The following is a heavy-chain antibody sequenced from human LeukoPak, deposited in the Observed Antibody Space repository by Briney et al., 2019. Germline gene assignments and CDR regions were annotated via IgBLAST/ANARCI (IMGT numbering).Heavy chain of an antibody. CDR2: IHYTGST. D-gene: IGHD6-19*01. V-gene: IGHV4-59*01. CDR3: AGGGWSLDF. CDR1: GGSISNYY. J-gene: IGHJ4*02. Sequence: PSETLSVTCTVSGGSISNYYWRWIRQPPGKELEWIGYIHYTGSTNYNPTLKSRVTISVDMSNNQFSLNMNSVTAADTAVYYCAGGGWSLDFWGQGTLVTVSS.